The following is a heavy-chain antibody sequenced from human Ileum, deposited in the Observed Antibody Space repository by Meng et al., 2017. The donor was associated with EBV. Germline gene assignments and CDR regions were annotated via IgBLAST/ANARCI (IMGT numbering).Heavy chain of an antibody. D-gene: IGHD1-26*01. Sequence: VQYGAEVKKPGDSVKVSCKASGYTFSNYGISWLRQAPGQGLEWMGWISAYNGNTNYAQNLQGRVTMTTDTSTGTAYMEVRSLRSDDTAVYYCARAGNGGSYYFTYWGQGTLVTVSS. V-gene: IGHV1-18*01. CDR2: ISAYNGNT. CDR3: ARAGNGGSYYFTY. CDR1: GYTFSNYG. J-gene: IGHJ4*02.